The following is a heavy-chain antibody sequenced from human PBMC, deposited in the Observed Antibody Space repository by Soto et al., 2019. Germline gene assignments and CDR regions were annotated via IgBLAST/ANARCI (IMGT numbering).Heavy chain of an antibody. CDR1: GFTFSSYW. CDR3: ARGEYEQPGTYYYYYYMDV. CDR2: IKQDGSEK. D-gene: IGHD3-10*01. Sequence: GGSLRLSCAASGFTFSSYWMSWVRQAPGKGLEWVANIKQDGSEKYYVDSVKGRFTISRDNAKNSLYLQMNSLRAEDTAVYYCARGEYEQPGTYYYYYYMDVWGKGTTVTVSS. V-gene: IGHV3-7*01. J-gene: IGHJ6*03.